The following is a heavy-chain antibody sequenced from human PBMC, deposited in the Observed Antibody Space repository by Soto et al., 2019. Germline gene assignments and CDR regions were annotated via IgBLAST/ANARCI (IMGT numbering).Heavy chain of an antibody. J-gene: IGHJ4*02. Sequence: QVQLVESGGGVVQPGRSLRLSCAASGFTFSSYGMHWVRQAPGKGLEWVAVIWYDGSNKYYADSVKGRFTISRDNSKNTLYLQMNSLRPEDTAAYYCARVGGGNPSGSYVYFDYWGQGTLVTVSS. CDR2: IWYDGSNK. D-gene: IGHD1-26*01. CDR1: GFTFSSYG. CDR3: ARVGGGNPSGSYVYFDY. V-gene: IGHV3-33*01.